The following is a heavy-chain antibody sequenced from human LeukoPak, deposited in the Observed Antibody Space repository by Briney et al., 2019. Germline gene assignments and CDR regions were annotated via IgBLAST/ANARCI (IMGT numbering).Heavy chain of an antibody. CDR1: GFTFDDYA. CDR3: AKDPGGQLGGGAYFDY. Sequence: GGSLRLSCAASGFTFDDYAMHWVRQAPGRGLEWVSGISWDSGSIGYADSVKGRFTISRDNAKNSLYLQMNSLRAEDMALYYCAKDPGGQLGGGAYFDYWGQGTPVTVSS. D-gene: IGHD3-16*01. V-gene: IGHV3-9*03. CDR2: ISWDSGSI. J-gene: IGHJ4*02.